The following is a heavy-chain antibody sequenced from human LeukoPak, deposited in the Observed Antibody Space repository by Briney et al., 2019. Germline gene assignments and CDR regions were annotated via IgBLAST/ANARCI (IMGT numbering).Heavy chain of an antibody. CDR2: IYSGGST. J-gene: IGHJ4*02. CDR1: GFTVSSNY. CDR3: ASHKVGATLYFDY. V-gene: IGHV3-66*02. Sequence: GGSLRLSCAASGFTVSSNYMSWVRQAPGKGLEWVSVIYSGGSTYYADSVKGRFTISRDNSKNTLYLQMNSLRAEDTAVYYCASHKVGATLYFDYWGQGTLVTVSS. D-gene: IGHD1-26*01.